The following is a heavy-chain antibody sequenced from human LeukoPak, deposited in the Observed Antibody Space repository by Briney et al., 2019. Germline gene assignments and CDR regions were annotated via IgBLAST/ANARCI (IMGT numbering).Heavy chain of an antibody. J-gene: IGHJ6*01. V-gene: IGHV3-7*03. CDR2: IKSDGSGI. D-gene: IGHD1/OR15-1a*01. Sequence: PGGSLRLSCAVSGFPFSNFWMYWVRQAPGKGLEGVANIKSDGSGISYVDSVKGRFIISRDNARNSLYLQMNSPRVEDTAVYFCAGGNSMDVWGKGTAVTVSS. CDR1: GFPFSNFW. CDR3: AGGNSMDV.